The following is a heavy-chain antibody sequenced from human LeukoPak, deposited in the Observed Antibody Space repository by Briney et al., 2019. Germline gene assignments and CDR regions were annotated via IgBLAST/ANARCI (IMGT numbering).Heavy chain of an antibody. J-gene: IGHJ4*02. CDR1: GGSFSGYY. Sequence: SGALSLTCVDYGGSFSGYYWSWIRQPPGRGREWVGEINHRGSTKYNPSIQSRVTIPVQTSKNQFPFKLSSGTAADTAVYCCARPNYGGNVLYSCFDYWGQGTLVTVSS. CDR2: INHRGST. V-gene: IGHV4-34*01. D-gene: IGHD4-23*01. CDR3: ARPNYGGNVLYSCFDY.